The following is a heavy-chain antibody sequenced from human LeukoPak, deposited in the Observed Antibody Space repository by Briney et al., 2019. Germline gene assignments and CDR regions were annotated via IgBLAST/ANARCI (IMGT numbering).Heavy chain of an antibody. V-gene: IGHV5-51*01. D-gene: IGHD2-2*01. J-gene: IGHJ4*02. CDR3: ARQGQYCGHTNCYSIGYFDY. CDR1: GYSFTNYW. Sequence: GESLKISCKGSGYSFTNYWIGWLRQMPGKGLEWMGITYPGDSDTRYSPSFQGQVTISADKSISTAYLQWSSLKASDTAMYYCARQGQYCGHTNCYSIGYFDYWGQGTLVTVSS. CDR2: TYPGDSDT.